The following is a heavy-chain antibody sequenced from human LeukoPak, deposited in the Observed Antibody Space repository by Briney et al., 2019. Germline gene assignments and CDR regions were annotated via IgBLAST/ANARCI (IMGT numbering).Heavy chain of an antibody. Sequence: GESLKISCKGAGYSFTTYLIGGVRQMPGKGLEWMGIIYPGDSDTRYSPSFQGQVTISADKSISTAYLQWTSLKASDTAIYYCARRSPSAEVFQHGGQGTLVTVSS. J-gene: IGHJ1*01. CDR3: ARRSPSAEVFQH. V-gene: IGHV5-51*01. CDR1: GYSFTTYL. CDR2: IYPGDSDT.